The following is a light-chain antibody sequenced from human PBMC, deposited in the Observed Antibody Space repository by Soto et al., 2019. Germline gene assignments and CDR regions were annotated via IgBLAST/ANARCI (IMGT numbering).Light chain of an antibody. CDR1: QSVSTK. J-gene: IGKJ1*01. CDR3: QQYNTWPPAWT. V-gene: IGKV3-15*01. CDR2: DAS. Sequence: EIVMTQSPATMSVSPGERATLSCRASQSVSTKLAWYQQRPGQAPRLLIHDASTRATGIPARFSGSGSGTEFTLTISSLQSEDFAVYYCQQYNTWPPAWTFGQGTKVDI.